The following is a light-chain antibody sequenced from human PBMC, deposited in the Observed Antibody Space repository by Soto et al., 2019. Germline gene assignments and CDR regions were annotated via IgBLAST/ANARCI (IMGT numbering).Light chain of an antibody. CDR1: QSITSF. CDR2: RAS. J-gene: IGKJ3*01. CDR3: QQYGRSPFT. V-gene: IGKV1-39*01. Sequence: DIQMTQSPSSLSASVGDRVTISCRASQSITSFLNWYQQKPGTAPRLLIYRASKVTSGVPPRFSGSGSGTDFTLTISRLEPEDFAVYYCQQYGRSPFTFGPGTKVDI.